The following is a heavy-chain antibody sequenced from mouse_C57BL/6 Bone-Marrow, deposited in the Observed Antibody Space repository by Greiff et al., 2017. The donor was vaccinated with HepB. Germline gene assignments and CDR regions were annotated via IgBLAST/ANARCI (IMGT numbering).Heavy chain of an antibody. Sequence: ESGPGLVKPSQSLSLPCSVPGSSITSGYCWNLIRQFPGNYLEWIGYISYEGSNNYNPSLKNRISITRDTSKNQFFLKLHSVTTEDTATYYCARDITTVAFDYWGQGTTLTVSS. V-gene: IGHV3-6*01. D-gene: IGHD1-1*01. J-gene: IGHJ2*01. CDR2: ISYEGSN. CDR3: ARDITTVAFDY. CDR1: GSSITSGYC.